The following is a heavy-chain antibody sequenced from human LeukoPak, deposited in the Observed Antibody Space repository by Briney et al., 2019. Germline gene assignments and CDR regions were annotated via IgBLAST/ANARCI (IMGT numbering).Heavy chain of an antibody. Sequence: PGGSLRLSCAASGFTFSSYAMHWVRQAPGKGLEWVAVISYDGSNKYYADSVKGRFTISRDNSRNTLYLQMNSLRAEDTAVYYCARDPLGDSTYHFDYWGQGTLVTVSS. V-gene: IGHV3-30*04. D-gene: IGHD2-21*01. J-gene: IGHJ4*02. CDR3: ARDPLGDSTYHFDY. CDR2: ISYDGSNK. CDR1: GFTFSSYA.